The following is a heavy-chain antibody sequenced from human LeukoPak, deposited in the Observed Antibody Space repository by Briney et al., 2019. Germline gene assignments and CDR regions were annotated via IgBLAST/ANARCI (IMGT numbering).Heavy chain of an antibody. J-gene: IGHJ4*02. Sequence: PGRSLRLSCAASGFSFRTYGIHWVRQAPGKGLEWVADIWYDGSNEYYADSVKGRFTISGDNSKNTLSLQMNSLKAEDTAVYYCAKDNGDFALDYWGQGTLVTVSS. D-gene: IGHD4-17*01. V-gene: IGHV3-33*06. CDR1: GFSFRTYG. CDR3: AKDNGDFALDY. CDR2: IWYDGSNE.